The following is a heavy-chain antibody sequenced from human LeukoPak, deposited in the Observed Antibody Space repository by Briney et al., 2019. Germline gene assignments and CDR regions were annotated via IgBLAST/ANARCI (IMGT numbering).Heavy chain of an antibody. J-gene: IGHJ6*02. CDR3: ARGVRDCSGGSCYSRRGGYYYYYGMDV. CDR1: GGSISSYY. Sequence: XETLSLTCTVSGGSISSYYWSWIRQPAGKGLEWIGRIYTSGSTNYNPSLKSRVTISVDTSKNQFSLKLSSVTAADTAVYYCARGVRDCSGGSCYSRRGGYYYYYGMDVWGQGTTVTVSS. CDR2: IYTSGST. D-gene: IGHD2-15*01. V-gene: IGHV4-4*07.